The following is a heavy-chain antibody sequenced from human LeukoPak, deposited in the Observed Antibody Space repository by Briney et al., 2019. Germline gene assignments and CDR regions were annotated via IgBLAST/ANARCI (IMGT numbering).Heavy chain of an antibody. J-gene: IGHJ6*03. V-gene: IGHV1-2*02. Sequence: EASVKVSCKAPGYTFTGYYMHWVRQAPGQGFEWMGWINPNSGGTNYAQKFQGRVTMTRDTSISTAYMELSRLRSDDTAVYYCATTMVRGVIISRYYYYYMDVWGKGTTVTVSS. CDR2: INPNSGGT. CDR1: GYTFTGYY. CDR3: ATTMVRGVIISRYYYYYMDV. D-gene: IGHD3-10*01.